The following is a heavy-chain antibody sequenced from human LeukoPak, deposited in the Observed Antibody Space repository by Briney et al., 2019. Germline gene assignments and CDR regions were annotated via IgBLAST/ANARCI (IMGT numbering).Heavy chain of an antibody. CDR2: IYSGGST. CDR1: GFTVTGNY. J-gene: IGHJ4*02. Sequence: TGGSLRLSCAASGFTVTGNYMSWVRQAPGKGLEWVSVIYSGGSTFYADSVKGRFTISRDNAKNTLYLQMNSLRAEDTAVYYCARRVVVPAAPYYFDYWGQGTLVTVSS. V-gene: IGHV3-53*01. D-gene: IGHD2-2*01. CDR3: ARRVVVPAAPYYFDY.